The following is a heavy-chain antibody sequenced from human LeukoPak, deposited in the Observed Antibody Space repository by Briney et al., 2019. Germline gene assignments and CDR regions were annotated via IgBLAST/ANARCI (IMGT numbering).Heavy chain of an antibody. J-gene: IGHJ6*03. V-gene: IGHV3-30*01. CDR2: ISYDGSNK. CDR1: GFTFSYYA. Sequence: GTSLRLSCAASGFTFSYYAMHWVRQAPGKGLKWVAVISYDGSNKYYADSVKGRFTISRDNSKNTLYLQMNSLRAEDTAVYYCARTTTIFGYMDVWGKGTTVTVSS. D-gene: IGHD3-3*01. CDR3: ARTTTIFGYMDV.